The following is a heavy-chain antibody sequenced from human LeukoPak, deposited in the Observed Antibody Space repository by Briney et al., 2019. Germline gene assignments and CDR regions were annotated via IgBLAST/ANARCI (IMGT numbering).Heavy chain of an antibody. Sequence: SETLSLTRTVSGGSISSGSYHWSWIRQPAGKGLEWIGRIYTSGSTNYNPSLKSRATISVDTSKNQFSPKLSSVTAADTAVYYCAGTYCGGDCYSTNFDYWGQGTLVTVSS. V-gene: IGHV4-61*02. CDR3: AGTYCGGDCYSTNFDY. CDR2: IYTSGST. J-gene: IGHJ4*02. CDR1: GGSISSGSYH. D-gene: IGHD2-21*02.